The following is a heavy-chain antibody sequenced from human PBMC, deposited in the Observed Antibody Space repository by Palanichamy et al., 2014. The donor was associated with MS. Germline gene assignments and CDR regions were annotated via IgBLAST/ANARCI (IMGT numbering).Heavy chain of an antibody. V-gene: IGHV3-23*01. CDR2: ISGSGDSP. CDR3: AKGKHSGGWKYYFDY. J-gene: IGHJ4*02. D-gene: IGHD2-15*01. CDR1: GFTFSSCA. Sequence: DVQLLEVWGRAWCSLGGPVRLSCAASGFTFSSCAMSWVRQAPGKGLEWISGISGSGDSPYYADSVKGRFTISRDNSKNTLYLQMNSLTVEDTAVYYCAKGKHSGGWKYYFDYWGQGTLVTVSS.